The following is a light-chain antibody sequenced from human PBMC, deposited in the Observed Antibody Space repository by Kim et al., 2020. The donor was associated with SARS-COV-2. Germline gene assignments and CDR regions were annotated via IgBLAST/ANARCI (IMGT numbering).Light chain of an antibody. CDR3: QQYGTSPPT. Sequence: SPGERATPSCRASQSVSSSYLAWYQQKPGQAPRLLVYGVSSRAPGIPDRFGGSGSGTDFTLTISRLEPEDFALYYCQQYGTSPPTFGQGTKVDIK. CDR1: QSVSSSY. J-gene: IGKJ1*01. CDR2: GVS. V-gene: IGKV3-20*01.